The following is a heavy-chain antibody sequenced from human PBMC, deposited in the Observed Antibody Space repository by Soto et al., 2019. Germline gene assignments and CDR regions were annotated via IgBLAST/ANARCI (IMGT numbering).Heavy chain of an antibody. V-gene: IGHV6-1*01. CDR3: AREGYDSMVMAYYGMDV. D-gene: IGHD3-16*01. CDR1: GDSVSSNSAA. J-gene: IGHJ6*02. CDR2: TYYRSKWYN. Sequence: QVQLQQSGPGLVKPSQTLSLTCAISGDSVSSNSAAWNWIRQSPSRGLEWLGRTYYRSKWYNDYAVSVKSRITINPDTSKNQFSLQLNSVTPEDTAVYYCAREGYDSMVMAYYGMDVWGQGTTVTVSS.